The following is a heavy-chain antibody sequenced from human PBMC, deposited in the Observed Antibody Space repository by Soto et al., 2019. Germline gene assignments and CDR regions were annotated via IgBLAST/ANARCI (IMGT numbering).Heavy chain of an antibody. D-gene: IGHD2-21*02. CDR1: GFSFSSHS. J-gene: IGHJ6*04. CDR3: VRDQGYGDRYNYDWVDV. Sequence: EVQLVESGGGLIQPGGSLRLSCAASGFSFSSHSMNWVRQAPGKGLEWVSYISSTSFRIYYANSVKGPFTISRDNRKNFMYPEMNSLRGEDTAVYYCVRDQGYGDRYNYDWVDVWGKGTAVTASS. CDR2: ISSTSFRI. V-gene: IGHV3-48*01.